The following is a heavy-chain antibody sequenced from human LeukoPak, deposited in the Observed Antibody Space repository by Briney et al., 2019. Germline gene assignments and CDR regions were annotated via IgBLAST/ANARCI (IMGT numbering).Heavy chain of an antibody. CDR3: SRDRSPYSGDYTYTDAFEI. J-gene: IGHJ3*02. CDR1: GYTFSTYG. CDR2: ISAYNGNT. V-gene: IGHV1-18*01. D-gene: IGHD4-17*01. Sequence: ASVKVSCKTSGYTFSTYGISWVRQVPGQGLEWVGWISAYNGNTNYAQNLQGRVTMTTDTSANTAYLELRSLRSDDTAVYSLSRDRSPYSGDYTYTDAFEIWGQGTMITVSS.